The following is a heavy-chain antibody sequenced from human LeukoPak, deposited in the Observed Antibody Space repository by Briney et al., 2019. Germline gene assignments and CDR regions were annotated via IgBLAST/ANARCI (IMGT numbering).Heavy chain of an antibody. V-gene: IGHV3-48*01. D-gene: IGHD3-3*01. J-gene: IGHJ3*02. CDR1: GFTFSSYS. CDR2: ISSSSSTI. Sequence: PGGSLRLSCAASGFTFSSYSMNWVRQAPGKGLEWVSYISSSSSTIYFADSVKGRFTISRDNAKNSLYLQMNSLRAEDTAVYYCARLVIFGVVIMGSPDAFDIWGQGTMVTVSS. CDR3: ARLVIFGVVIMGSPDAFDI.